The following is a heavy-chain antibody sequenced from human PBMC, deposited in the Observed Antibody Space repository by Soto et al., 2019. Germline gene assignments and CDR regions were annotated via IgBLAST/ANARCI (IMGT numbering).Heavy chain of an antibody. J-gene: IGHJ4*02. V-gene: IGHV4-31*03. CDR2: IYYSGST. CDR1: GGSISSGGYY. D-gene: IGHD2-2*01. Sequence: PSETLTLTCTVSGGSISSGGYYWSWIRQHPGKGLEWIGYIYYSGSTYYNPSLKSRVTISVDTSKNQFSLKLSSVTAADTAVYYCASHQLPWDYFDYWGQGTLVTVSS. CDR3: ASHQLPWDYFDY.